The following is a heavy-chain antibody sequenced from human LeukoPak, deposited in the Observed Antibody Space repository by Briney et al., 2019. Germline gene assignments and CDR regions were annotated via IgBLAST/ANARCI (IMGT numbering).Heavy chain of an antibody. Sequence: SETLSLTCTVSGGSISSYYWSWIRQPPGKGLEWIGYIYYSGSTNYNPSLKGRVTISVDTSKNQFSLKLNSVTAADTAVYYCAKVRGVIMSSLGYFDYWGQGTLVTVSS. J-gene: IGHJ4*02. D-gene: IGHD3-10*01. CDR1: GGSISSYY. CDR3: AKVRGVIMSSLGYFDY. V-gene: IGHV4-59*08. CDR2: IYYSGST.